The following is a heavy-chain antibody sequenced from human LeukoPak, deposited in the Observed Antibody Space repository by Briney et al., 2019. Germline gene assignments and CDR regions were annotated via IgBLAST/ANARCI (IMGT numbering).Heavy chain of an antibody. J-gene: IGHJ5*02. CDR2: IKRDGSEK. CDR1: GFTFNSYW. V-gene: IGHV3-7*03. CDR3: AKVSGSYARNWFDP. Sequence: PGGSLRLSCAASGFTFNSYWMNWVRQAPGKGLEWVANIKRDGSEKYYVDSVKGRFTISRDNAKNSLDLQMNSLRAEDTAVYYCAKVSGSYARNWFDPWGQGTLVTVSS. D-gene: IGHD3-16*01.